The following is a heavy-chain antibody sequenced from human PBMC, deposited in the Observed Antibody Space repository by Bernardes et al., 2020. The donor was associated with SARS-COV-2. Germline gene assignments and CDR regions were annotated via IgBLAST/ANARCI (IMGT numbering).Heavy chain of an antibody. J-gene: IGHJ5*02. CDR1: GFTVSSNG. CDR2: IDYTGYST. CDR3: ARDGSAWSRDL. Sequence: GGSLRLSCASSGFTVSSNGMTWVRQAPGKGLEWVSTIDYTGYSTYADSVKGRFSISRDNAKGTVFLQMNSLRAEDTAIYYCARDGSAWSRDLWGQGTLVTVSS. V-gene: IGHV3-66*01. D-gene: IGHD6-19*01.